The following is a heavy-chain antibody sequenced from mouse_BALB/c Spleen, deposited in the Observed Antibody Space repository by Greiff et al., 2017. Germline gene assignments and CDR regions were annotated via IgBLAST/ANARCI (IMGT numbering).Heavy chain of an antibody. Sequence: ESGPGLVKPSQSLSLTCSVTGYSITSGYYWNWIRQFPGNKLEWMGYISYDGSNNYNPSLKNRISITRDTSKNQFFLKLNSVTTEDTATYYCARDLGSNYWGQGTSVTVSS. J-gene: IGHJ4*01. V-gene: IGHV3-6*02. D-gene: IGHD3-1*01. CDR1: GYSITSGYY. CDR2: ISYDGSN. CDR3: ARDLGSNY.